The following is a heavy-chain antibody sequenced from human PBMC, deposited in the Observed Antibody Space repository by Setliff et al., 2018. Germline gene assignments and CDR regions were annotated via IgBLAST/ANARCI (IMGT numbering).Heavy chain of an antibody. CDR3: SKGGDCSTGAICYFDY. D-gene: IGHD2-21*02. V-gene: IGHV3-9*01. J-gene: IGHJ4*02. Sequence: SLRLSCAASGFTFDDYAMHWVRQAPGKGLEWVSGITWNSGAIAYADSVKVRFSISRDNAKNSLYLQMNSLRAEDTALYYCSKGGDCSTGAICYFDYWGQGTLVTVSS. CDR1: GFTFDDYA. CDR2: ITWNSGAI.